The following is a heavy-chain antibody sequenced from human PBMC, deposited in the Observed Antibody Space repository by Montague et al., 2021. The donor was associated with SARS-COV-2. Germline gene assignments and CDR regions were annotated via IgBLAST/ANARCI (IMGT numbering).Heavy chain of an antibody. CDR2: VYYNGDT. CDR3: ARGWDFDL. D-gene: IGHD6-19*01. J-gene: IGHJ3*01. Sequence: SETLSLTCTVSGGSTTSHYWNWIRQSPGKRPQWIGYVYYNGDTKYNPSLQSRVTISIDTSENHFSLRLNSVTAADTAVYFCARGWDFDLWGQGRLVTVSS. V-gene: IGHV4-59*08. CDR1: GGSTTSHY.